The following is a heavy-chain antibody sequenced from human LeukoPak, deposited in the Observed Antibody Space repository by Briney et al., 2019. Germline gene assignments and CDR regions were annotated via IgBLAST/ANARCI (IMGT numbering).Heavy chain of an antibody. Sequence: GRSLRLSCASSGFTFSNCDMYWVRQAPGKGLEWVGVISYDGSNKYYVDSVKGRFTISRDNSKNTLYLQMNSLRAEDTAVYFCSKDRYYGSGSRDAFDIWGQGTMVTVSS. CDR3: SKDRYYGSGSRDAFDI. V-gene: IGHV3-30*18. D-gene: IGHD3-10*01. CDR1: GFTFSNCD. J-gene: IGHJ3*02. CDR2: ISYDGSNK.